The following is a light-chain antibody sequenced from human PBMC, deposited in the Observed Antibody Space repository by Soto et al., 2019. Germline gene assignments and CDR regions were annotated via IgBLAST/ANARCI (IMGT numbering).Light chain of an antibody. J-gene: IGLJ1*01. V-gene: IGLV2-8*01. CDR3: SSYAGTYIV. Sequence: QSVLTQPPSASGSPGQSVAISCTGTSSDVCGYDYVSWYQQHPGKAPKLMIYDVSKRPSGVPDRFSGSKSGNTASLTVSGLQAEDEADYYCSSYAGTYIVFGTGSQV. CDR2: DVS. CDR1: SSDVCGYDY.